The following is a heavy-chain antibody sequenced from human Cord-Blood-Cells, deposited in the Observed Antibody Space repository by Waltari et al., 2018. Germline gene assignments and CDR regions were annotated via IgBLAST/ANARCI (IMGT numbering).Heavy chain of an antibody. CDR2: INHSGST. CDR3: ARGSIKGSSSFDY. V-gene: IGHV4-34*01. D-gene: IGHD6-6*01. J-gene: IGHJ4*02. Sequence: QVHLQQWGAGLLQPSETLSPTCAVYGGSFSGYYWGWIRTPPGKGLEWIGEINHSGSTNYNPSLKSRVTISVDTSKNQFSLKLSSVTAADTAVYYCARGSIKGSSSFDYWGQGTLVTVSS. CDR1: GGSFSGYY.